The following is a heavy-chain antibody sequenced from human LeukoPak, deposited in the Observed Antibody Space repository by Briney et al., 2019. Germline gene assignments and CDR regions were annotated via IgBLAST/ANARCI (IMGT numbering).Heavy chain of an antibody. J-gene: IGHJ6*03. CDR3: ARNDFWSGYYSYYYYMDV. CDR2: IIPIFGTA. D-gene: IGHD3-3*01. CDR1: GGTFGSYA. V-gene: IGHV1-69*05. Sequence: SVKVSCKASGGTFGSYAISWVRQAPGQGLEWMGGIIPIFGTANYAQKFQGRVTITTDESTSTAYMELSSLRSEDTAVYYCARNDFWSGYYSYYYYMDVWGKGTTVTVSS.